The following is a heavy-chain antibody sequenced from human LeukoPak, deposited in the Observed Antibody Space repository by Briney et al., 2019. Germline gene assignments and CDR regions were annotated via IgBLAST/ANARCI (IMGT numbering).Heavy chain of an antibody. Sequence: PGRTLRLSCAVSGFTFSSYWMHWVRQAPGKGLVWVSRINSDGSSTSYADSVKGRFTISRDNAKNTLYLQMNSLRAEDTAVYYCARDSYCGGDCYSSPNYYYYGMDVWGQGTTVTVSS. J-gene: IGHJ6*02. CDR1: GFTFSSYW. CDR3: ARDSYCGGDCYSSPNYYYYGMDV. CDR2: INSDGSST. V-gene: IGHV3-74*01. D-gene: IGHD2-21*02.